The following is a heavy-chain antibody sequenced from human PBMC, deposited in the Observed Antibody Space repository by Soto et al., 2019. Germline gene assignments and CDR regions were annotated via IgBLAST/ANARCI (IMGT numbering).Heavy chain of an antibody. CDR2: IYYSGST. V-gene: IGHV4-30-4*01. Sequence: QVQLQESGPGLVKPSQTLSLTCTVSGGSISSGDYYWSWIRQPPGKGLEWIGYIYYSGSTYYNPSLKSRVTISVDTSKNQFSLKLSSVTAADTAVYYCVRDPLGYCISTSCHIWGQGTMVTVSS. J-gene: IGHJ3*02. D-gene: IGHD2-2*01. CDR1: GGSISSGDYY. CDR3: VRDPLGYCISTSCHI.